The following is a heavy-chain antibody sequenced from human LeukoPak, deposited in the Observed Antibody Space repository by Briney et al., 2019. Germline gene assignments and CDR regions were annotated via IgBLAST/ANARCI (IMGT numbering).Heavy chain of an antibody. V-gene: IGHV3-23*01. CDR3: AKDSRGYQDYFDY. CDR2: ISGSGGST. Sequence: GGSLRLSCAASGFTFSSYGMSWVRQAPGKGLEWVSVISGSGGSTYYAASVKGRFTISRDNSKNTLYLQMNSLRAEDTAVYYCAKDSRGYQDYFDYWGQGTQVTVSS. J-gene: IGHJ4*02. D-gene: IGHD3-22*01. CDR1: GFTFSSYG.